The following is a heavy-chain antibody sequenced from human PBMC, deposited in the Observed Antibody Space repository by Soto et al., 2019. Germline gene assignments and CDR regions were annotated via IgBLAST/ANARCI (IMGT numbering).Heavy chain of an antibody. CDR2: IYPGDSDT. D-gene: IGHD6-13*01. CDR3: VKNGLYRAAGTPPYYYYGMDV. V-gene: IGHV5-51*01. CDR1: GYSFTSYW. J-gene: IGHJ6*02. Sequence: GESLKISCKGSGYSFTSYWIGWVRQMPGKGLEWMGIIYPGDSDTRYSPSFQGQVTISADKSISTAYLQWSSLKASDTAMYYCVKNGLYRAAGTPPYYYYGMDVWGQGTTVTVSS.